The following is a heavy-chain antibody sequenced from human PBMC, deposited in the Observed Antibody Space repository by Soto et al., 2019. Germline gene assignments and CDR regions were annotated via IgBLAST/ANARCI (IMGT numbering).Heavy chain of an antibody. Sequence: QVQLVQSGAEVKKPGSSVKVSCKASGGTFSSYAISWVRQAPGQGREWMGGILPIFGTANYAQKFQGRVTLTPGESTRPAYMDLSLLRSEVTAVYYCASALRYFAWLLRTTPGRYYYYGRDVWGQGTTVTVSS. CDR3: ASALRYFAWLLRTTPGRYYYYGRDV. J-gene: IGHJ6*02. CDR2: ILPIFGTA. V-gene: IGHV1-69*05. CDR1: GGTFSSYA. D-gene: IGHD3-9*01.